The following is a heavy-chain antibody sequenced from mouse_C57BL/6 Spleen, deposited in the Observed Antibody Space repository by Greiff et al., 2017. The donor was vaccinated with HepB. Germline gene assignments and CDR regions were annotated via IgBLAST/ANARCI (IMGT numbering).Heavy chain of an antibody. CDR1: GYSITSGYY. J-gene: IGHJ3*01. D-gene: IGHD4-1*01. V-gene: IGHV3-6*01. CDR3: ARATNLAWLAY. Sequence: EVQLQESGPGLVKPSQSLSLTCSVTGYSITSGYYWNWIRQFPGNKLEWMGYISYDGSNNYNPSLKNRISITRDTSKNQFFLKLNSVTTEDTATYYCARATNLAWLAYWGQGTLVTVSA. CDR2: ISYDGSN.